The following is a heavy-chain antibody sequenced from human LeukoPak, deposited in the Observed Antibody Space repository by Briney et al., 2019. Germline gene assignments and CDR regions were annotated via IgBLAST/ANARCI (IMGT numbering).Heavy chain of an antibody. J-gene: IGHJ4*02. V-gene: IGHV4-59*01. CDR2: IYYSGST. D-gene: IGHD6-19*01. CDR1: GGSISSYY. Sequence: SETLSLTCTVSGGSISSYYWSWIRQPPGKGLEWIGYIYYSGSTNYKPSLKSRVTISVDTSKNQFSLKLGSVTAADTAVYYCARYSGRGYYFDYWGQGTLVTVSS. CDR3: ARYSGRGYYFDY.